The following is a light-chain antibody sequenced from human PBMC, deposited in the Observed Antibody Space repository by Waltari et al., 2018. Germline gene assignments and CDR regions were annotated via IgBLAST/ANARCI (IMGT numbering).Light chain of an antibody. J-gene: IGLJ2*01. CDR1: NIGNNG. CDR2: DDS. CDR3: QVWVSNTDHRV. V-gene: IGLV3-21*02. Sequence: SDVLTQPPSVSVAPGQTARITCGGNNIGNNGVHWYQQKPGQAPVLVVDDDSDRPSGIPEGFAGSNSENTATLTISRVEAGDEADYYCQVWVSNTDHRVVGGGTKLTVL.